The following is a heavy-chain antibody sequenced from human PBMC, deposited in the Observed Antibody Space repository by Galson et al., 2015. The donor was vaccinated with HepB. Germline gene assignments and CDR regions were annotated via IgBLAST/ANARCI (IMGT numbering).Heavy chain of an antibody. V-gene: IGHV3-48*02. CDR1: GFTFSSYS. J-gene: IGHJ6*03. Sequence: SLRLSCAASGFTFSSYSMNWVRQAPGKGLEWVSYISSSSSTTYYADSVKGRFTISRDNAKNSLYLQMNSLRDEDTAVYYCARADPYYYYYMDVWGKGTTVTVSS. CDR3: ARADPYYYYYMDV. CDR2: ISSSSSTT.